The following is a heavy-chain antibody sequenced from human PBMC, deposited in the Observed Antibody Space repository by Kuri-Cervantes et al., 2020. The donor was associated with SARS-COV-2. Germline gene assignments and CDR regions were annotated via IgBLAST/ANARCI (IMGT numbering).Heavy chain of an antibody. CDR1: GFTFSSYG. V-gene: IGHV3-30*18. CDR2: ISYDGSNK. D-gene: IGHD5-18*01. J-gene: IGHJ4*02. Sequence: GGSLRLSCAASGFTFSSYGMPWVRQAPGKGLGWVAVISYDGSNKYYADSVKGRFTISRDNSKNTLYLQMNSLRAEDTAVYYCAKGYQFVGYSYGQGLFDYWGQGTLVTVSS. CDR3: AKGYQFVGYSYGQGLFDY.